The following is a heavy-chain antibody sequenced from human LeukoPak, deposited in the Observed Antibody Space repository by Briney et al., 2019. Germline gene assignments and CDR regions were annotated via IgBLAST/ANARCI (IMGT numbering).Heavy chain of an antibody. J-gene: IGHJ4*02. CDR2: ISYDGTNK. CDR1: GFTFTNYA. D-gene: IGHD2-21*02. CDR3: ARGFVLGAAKNYFDY. Sequence: WGSVRLSCAASGFTFTNYALHWVGQAPGKGLEWVAVISYDGTNKYYADSVKGRFTISRDNSKNTLSLQMNSLRAEDTALYYCARGFVLGAAKNYFDYWGQAAMATISS. V-gene: IGHV3-30-3*01.